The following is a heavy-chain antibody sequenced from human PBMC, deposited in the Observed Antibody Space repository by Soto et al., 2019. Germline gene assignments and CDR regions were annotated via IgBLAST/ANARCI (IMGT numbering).Heavy chain of an antibody. J-gene: IGHJ6*01. CDR2: IYPGDSDT. V-gene: IGHV5-51*01. CDR1: GYSFTSYW. CDR3: ARQKEYTSGMDV. D-gene: IGHD1-1*01. Sequence: PGESLRICCNGSGYSFTSYWIVWVLQMPGKGLEWMGIIYPGDSDTRYSPSFQGQVTISADKSISTAYLQWSSLKASDTAMYYCARQKEYTSGMDVWGQGTTVTVSS.